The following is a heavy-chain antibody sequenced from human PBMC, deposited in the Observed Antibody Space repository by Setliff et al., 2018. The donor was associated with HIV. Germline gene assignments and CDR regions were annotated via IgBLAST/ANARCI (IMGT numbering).Heavy chain of an antibody. CDR2: VFYSGDT. J-gene: IGHJ6*03. D-gene: IGHD5-18*01. Sequence: ASETLSLTCTVSGASMRGHYWNWVRQPPGKGLEWIGFVFYSGDTSYNPSLKRRVTISVDTSKNQFSLKLSSVTAADTAVYYCARQGNSRGYRYGYYYYMDVWGKGTTVTVSS. CDR1: GASMRGHY. V-gene: IGHV4-59*08. CDR3: ARQGNSRGYRYGYYYYMDV.